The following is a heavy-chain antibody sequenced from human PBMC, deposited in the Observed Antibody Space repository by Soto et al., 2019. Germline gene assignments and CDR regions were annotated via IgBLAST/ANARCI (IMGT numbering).Heavy chain of an antibody. D-gene: IGHD6-13*01. CDR3: ARVRIAPDGTVYYFDY. Sequence: QVQLVESGGGLVKPGGSLRLSCAASGFTFSDYYMSWIHQAPGKALEWVSYISSSGSTIYYADSVKSRFTISRDSAKKSLYLQMNSMRARDTAVDYCARVRIAPDGTVYYFDYWYQGTLVTVS. V-gene: IGHV3-11*01. CDR2: ISSSGSTI. J-gene: IGHJ4*01. CDR1: GFTFSDYY.